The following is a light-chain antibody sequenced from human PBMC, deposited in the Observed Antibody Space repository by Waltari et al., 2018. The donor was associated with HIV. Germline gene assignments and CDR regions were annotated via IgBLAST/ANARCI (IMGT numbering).Light chain of an antibody. J-gene: IGLJ1*01. CDR3: QSADSSGTFYV. CDR2: KDS. V-gene: IGLV3-25*03. CDR1: ALPTHY. Sequence: SYELTHPPSVSVSPGQTARITCSGDALPTHYAYWYQQKPGQAPVLVIYKDSERPSGIPERFSGSSSGTTVTLTISGVQAEDEADYYCQSADSSGTFYVFGTGTKVTVL.